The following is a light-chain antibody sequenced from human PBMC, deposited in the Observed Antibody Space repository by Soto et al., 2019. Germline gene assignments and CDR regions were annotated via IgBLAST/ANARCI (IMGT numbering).Light chain of an antibody. V-gene: IGLV4-69*01. J-gene: IGLJ2*01. CDR3: HTWGTGIQV. Sequence: QPVLTQSPSASASLGASVKLTCTLSSGHSSYAIAWHQQQPEKGPRYLMKLNSDGSHSKGDGIPDRFSGSSSGAERYLTISSLQSEDEAGYYCHTWGTGIQVFGGGTKLTVL. CDR1: SGHSSYA. CDR2: LNSDGSH.